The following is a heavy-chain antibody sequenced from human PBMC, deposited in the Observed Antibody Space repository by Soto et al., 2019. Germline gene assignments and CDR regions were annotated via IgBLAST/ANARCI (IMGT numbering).Heavy chain of an antibody. CDR3: ARDFYPLAYYFDY. CDR1: GYTFHNHW. Sequence: ASVQVSGKASGYTFHNHWISWVRQAPGQGLEWLGWISGLDGKTRYAQRLQGRVTMTADTSTSTAYMELRSLRSDDTAVYYCARDFYPLAYYFDYWGQGTLVTVSS. V-gene: IGHV1-18*04. CDR2: ISGLDGKT. J-gene: IGHJ4*02.